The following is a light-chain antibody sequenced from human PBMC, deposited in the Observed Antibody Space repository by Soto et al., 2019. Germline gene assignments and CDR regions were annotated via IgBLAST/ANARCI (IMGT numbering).Light chain of an antibody. CDR2: GAS. J-gene: IGKJ2*01. V-gene: IGKV3-20*01. CDR3: QQYGSSPRYT. CDR1: QSVSSSY. Sequence: EIVLTQSPGTLSLSPGERATLSCRASQSVSSSYLAWYQQKPGQAPRLLIYGASSRATGIRARFSGSGSGTDFTLTIIRLEPEDVAVYYCQQYGSSPRYTFGQGTKLEIK.